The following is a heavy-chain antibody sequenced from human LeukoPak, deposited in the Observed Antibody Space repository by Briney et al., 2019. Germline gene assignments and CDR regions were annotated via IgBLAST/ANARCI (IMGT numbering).Heavy chain of an antibody. V-gene: IGHV1-46*01. CDR2: INPSGGST. CDR3: ARWSTSGFSDY. J-gene: IGHJ4*02. Sequence: ASVKVSCKASGYTFTNYYMHWVRQAPGQGLEWMGIINPSGGSTAYTQKFQGRVTMTRDTATSTVYMELSSLTSEDTAVYFCARWSTSGFSDYWGQGTLVTVSS. D-gene: IGHD3-22*01. CDR1: GYTFTNYY.